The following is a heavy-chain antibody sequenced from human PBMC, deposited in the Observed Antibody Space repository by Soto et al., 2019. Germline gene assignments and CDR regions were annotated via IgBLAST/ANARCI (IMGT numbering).Heavy chain of an antibody. CDR2: TSYDGNNK. Sequence: GGSLRLSCAGSGFTFSNFAMSWVRQAPGKGLEWVAATSYDGNNKYYADSVKGRFIISRDNSKNTLDLQMNTLRAEDTAVYFCAGVFYGGNSVNNYWGQGTPVTAPQ. D-gene: IGHD4-17*01. J-gene: IGHJ4*02. CDR1: GFTFSNFA. V-gene: IGHV3-30-3*01. CDR3: AGVFYGGNSVNNY.